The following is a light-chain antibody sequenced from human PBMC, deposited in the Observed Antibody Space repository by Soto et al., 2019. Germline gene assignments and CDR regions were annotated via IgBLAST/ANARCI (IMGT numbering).Light chain of an antibody. Sequence: EIVLTQSPGTLSLSPGDRATLSCRASQSVSTNYLAWYQQKPGQAPRILIYGASSTDTGIPDRFSGSGSGTDFTLTISTLEPEDFAVYYCQQYNIFPPLTFGGGTKVEIK. J-gene: IGKJ4*01. V-gene: IGKV3-20*01. CDR3: QQYNIFPPLT. CDR1: QSVSTNY. CDR2: GAS.